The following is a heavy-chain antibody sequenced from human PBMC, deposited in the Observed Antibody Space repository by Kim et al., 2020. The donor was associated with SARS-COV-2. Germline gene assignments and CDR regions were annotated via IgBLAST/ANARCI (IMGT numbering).Heavy chain of an antibody. D-gene: IGHD6-13*01. Sequence: AVSVKSRIPINPDTAKNQFSLQLNSVTPEDTAVYYCARVIAAAGIGAFDIWGQGTMVTVSS. J-gene: IGHJ3*02. CDR3: ARVIAAAGIGAFDI. V-gene: IGHV6-1*01.